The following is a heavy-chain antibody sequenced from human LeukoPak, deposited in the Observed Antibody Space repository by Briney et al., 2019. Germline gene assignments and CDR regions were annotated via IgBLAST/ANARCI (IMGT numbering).Heavy chain of an antibody. V-gene: IGHV3-66*01. D-gene: IGHD1-26*01. CDR3: ARDRSGVGASFDY. J-gene: IGHJ4*02. Sequence: GGSLRLSCAASGFTVSSNYMSWVRQAPGKGLEWVSVIYSGGSTYYADSVKGRFTISRDNSKNTLYLQMNSLRAEDTAVYYCARDRSGVGASFDYWGQGTLVTVSS. CDR1: GFTVSSNY. CDR2: IYSGGST.